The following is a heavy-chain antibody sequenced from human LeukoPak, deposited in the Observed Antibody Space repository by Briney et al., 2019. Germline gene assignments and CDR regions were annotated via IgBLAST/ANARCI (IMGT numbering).Heavy chain of an antibody. D-gene: IGHD3-16*01. Sequence: KPSETLSLTCSVSGASVSSSGYYWDWIRQAPGKGLEWIGTIYYTGGTSYSPSLASRVTISVDTSKNHFPLSLTYVTAADTAIYYCARHNWGSFYSFDTWHQGTLVTVSS. CDR2: IYYTGGT. J-gene: IGHJ5*02. CDR3: ARHNWGSFYSFDT. CDR1: GASVSSSGYY. V-gene: IGHV4-39*01.